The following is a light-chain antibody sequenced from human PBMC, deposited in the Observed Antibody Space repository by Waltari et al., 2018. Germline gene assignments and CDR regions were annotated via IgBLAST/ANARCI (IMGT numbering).Light chain of an antibody. CDR1: QYVSVW. V-gene: IGKV1-5*03. CDR2: KTS. J-gene: IGKJ1*01. Sequence: DIQMTQSPSTLSASVGDRVTVTCRASQYVSVWLAWYQQKPGKAPKLLIYKTSNLERGVPSRFSGSRSGTEFTLTSTNLQPDDFATYYCQDYKSNLWTFGQGTKVEIK. CDR3: QDYKSNLWT.